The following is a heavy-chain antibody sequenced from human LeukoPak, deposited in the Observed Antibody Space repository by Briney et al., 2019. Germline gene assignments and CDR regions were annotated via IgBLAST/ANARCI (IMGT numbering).Heavy chain of an antibody. CDR1: GFTFSSYG. CDR2: IRYDGSNK. Sequence: PGGSLRLSCVASGFTFSSYGMHWVRQALGKGLEWVAFIRYDGSNKYYADSVKGRFTISRDNSKNTLYLQMNSLRAEDTAVYYCAKPLLSSGSMPSYWGQGTLVTVSS. D-gene: IGHD3-10*01. V-gene: IGHV3-30*02. J-gene: IGHJ4*02. CDR3: AKPLLSSGSMPSY.